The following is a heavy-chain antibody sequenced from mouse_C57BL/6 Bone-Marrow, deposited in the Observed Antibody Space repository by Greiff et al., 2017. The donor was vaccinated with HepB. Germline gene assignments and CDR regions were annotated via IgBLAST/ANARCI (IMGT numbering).Heavy chain of an antibody. V-gene: IGHV2-5*01. CDR3: AKNDDSNFSYAMDY. D-gene: IGHD2-5*01. J-gene: IGHJ4*01. Sequence: VKLMESGPGLVQPSQSLSITCTVSGFSLTSYGVHWVRQSPGKGLEWLGVIWRGGSTDYNAAFMSRLSITKHNSKSQVFFKMNSLQADDTAIYYCAKNDDSNFSYAMDYWGQGTSVTVSS. CDR1: GFSLTSYG. CDR2: IWRGGST.